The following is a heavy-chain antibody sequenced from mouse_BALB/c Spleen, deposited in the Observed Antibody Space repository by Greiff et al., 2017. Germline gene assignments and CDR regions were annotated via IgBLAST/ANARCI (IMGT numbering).Heavy chain of an antibody. J-gene: IGHJ2*01. V-gene: IGHV5-6-4*01. CDR1: GFTFSSYT. D-gene: IGHD5-1*01. CDR2: ISSGGSYT. Sequence: EVKLEESGGGLVKPGGSLKLSCAASGFTFSSYTMSWVRQTPEKRLEWVATISSGGSYTYYPDSVKGRFTISRDNAKNTLYLQMSSLKSEDTAMYYCTRDTYSFDYWGQGTTLTVSS. CDR3: TRDTYSFDY.